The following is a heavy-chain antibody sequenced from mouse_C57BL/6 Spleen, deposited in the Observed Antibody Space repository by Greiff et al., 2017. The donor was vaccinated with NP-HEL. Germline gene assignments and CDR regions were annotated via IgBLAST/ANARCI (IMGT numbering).Heavy chain of an antibody. CDR1: GFTFSDYG. J-gene: IGHJ4*01. CDR2: ISSGSSTI. V-gene: IGHV5-17*01. CDR3: ARSLVLRAMDY. Sequence: EVKLVESGGGLVKPGGSLKLSCAASGFTFSDYGMHWVRQAPEKGLEWVAYISSGSSTIYYADTVKGRFTISRDNAKNTLFLQITSLRSEDTAMYYCARSLVLRAMDYWGQGTSVTVSS.